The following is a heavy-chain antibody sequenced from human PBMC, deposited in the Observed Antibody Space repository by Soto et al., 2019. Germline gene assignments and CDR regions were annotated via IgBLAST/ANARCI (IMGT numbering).Heavy chain of an antibody. CDR2: IYYGGST. D-gene: IGHD2-2*01. J-gene: IGHJ4*02. CDR3: ARARAGGYCSSTSCYAFDY. V-gene: IGHV4-61*03. Sequence: QVQVQESGPGLVKPSETLSLTCTVSGGSVSSGSYYWSWIRQPPGKGLEGVGYIYYGGSTNYNPSLKSRVTISVDTSKNHFSLRLSSVTAADTAVYYCARARAGGYCSSTSCYAFDYWGQGTLVTVSS. CDR1: GGSVSSGSYY.